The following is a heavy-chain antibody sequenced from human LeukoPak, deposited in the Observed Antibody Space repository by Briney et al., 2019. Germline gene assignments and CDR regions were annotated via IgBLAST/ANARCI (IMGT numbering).Heavy chain of an antibody. CDR1: GFTVSSNY. D-gene: IGHD1-26*01. J-gene: IGHJ4*02. Sequence: PGGSLRLSCAASGFTVSSNYMSWVRQAPGEGLEWVSVIYSGCSTYYADSVKGRFTISRDNSKNTLYLQMNSLRAEDTAVYYCARDLVGATARWGQGTLVTVSS. V-gene: IGHV3-66*02. CDR3: ARDLVGATAR. CDR2: IYSGCST.